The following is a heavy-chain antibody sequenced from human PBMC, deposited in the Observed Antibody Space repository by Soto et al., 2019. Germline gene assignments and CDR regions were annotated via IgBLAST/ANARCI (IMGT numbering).Heavy chain of an antibody. CDR2: IYISGNT. Sequence: QVQLQESGPGLVKPSETLSLSCTVSGDSVSSYYWSWIRQLPGRVLEWIGYIYISGNTNYNPSLKSRGTISRDTSKNQFSLNLKSVTAADTAVYYCARGVLRYYHYGMDVWGQGTTVTVSS. CDR1: GDSVSSYY. V-gene: IGHV4-59*02. CDR3: ARGVLRYYHYGMDV. J-gene: IGHJ6*02.